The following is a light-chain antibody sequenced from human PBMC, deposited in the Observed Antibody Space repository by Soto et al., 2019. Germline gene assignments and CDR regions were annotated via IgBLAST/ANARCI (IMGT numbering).Light chain of an antibody. CDR2: WAS. J-gene: IGKJ1*01. CDR3: QQCYSTLTWT. V-gene: IGKV4-1*01. Sequence: DIVMTQSPDSLAVSLGERATINCKSSQSVLYTSNNKSYLAWYQQKPGQPPKLLIYWASIRESGVPDRFSGSGSGTDFTLTISSLQAEDVAVYYCQQCYSTLTWTFGQGTKVEIK. CDR1: QSVLYTSNNKSY.